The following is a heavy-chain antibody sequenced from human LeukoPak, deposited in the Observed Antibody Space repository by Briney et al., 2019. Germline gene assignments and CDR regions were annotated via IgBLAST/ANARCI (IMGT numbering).Heavy chain of an antibody. CDR1: GFSFSNYA. CDR3: AKGGYYGSGSRYFDS. CDR2: ISGNGGST. Sequence: GGSLRLSCAASGFSFSNYAMSWVRQAPGKGLAWVSTISGNGGSTYYTDSVMGRFTISRDNSKSTLYLQVNSLRAEDAALYYCAKGGYYGSGSRYFDSWGQGTLVTVPS. D-gene: IGHD3-10*01. V-gene: IGHV3-23*01. J-gene: IGHJ4*02.